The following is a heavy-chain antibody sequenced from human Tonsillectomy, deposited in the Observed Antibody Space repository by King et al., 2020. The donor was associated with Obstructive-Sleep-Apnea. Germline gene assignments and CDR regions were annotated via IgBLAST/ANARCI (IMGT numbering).Heavy chain of an antibody. CDR3: ARGEHYYGSGSLSWFDP. CDR2: IYYSGST. D-gene: IGHD3-10*01. CDR1: GGSSSSSSYY. J-gene: IGHJ5*02. Sequence: QLQESGPGLVKPSETLSLTCTVSGGSSSSSSYYWGWIRQPPGKGLEWIGSIYYSGSTYYNPSLKSRVTISIDTSKNQFSLKLSSVTAADTAVYYCARGEHYYGSGSLSWFDPWGQGTLVTVSS. V-gene: IGHV4-39*07.